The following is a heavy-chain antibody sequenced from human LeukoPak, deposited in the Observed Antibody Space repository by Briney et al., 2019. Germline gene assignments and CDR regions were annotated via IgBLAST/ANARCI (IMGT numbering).Heavy chain of an antibody. CDR2: ISAYNGNT. CDR1: GYTFTSYG. J-gene: IGHJ6*02. V-gene: IGHV1-18*01. Sequence: ASVKVSCKASGYTFTSYGISWVRQAPGQGLEWMGWISAYNGNTNYAQKLQGRVTMTTDTSTSTAYMELRSLRSDDTAVYYCARDPCGGDCYYYYGMDVWGQGTTVTVSS. CDR3: ARDPCGGDCYYYYGMDV. D-gene: IGHD2-21*02.